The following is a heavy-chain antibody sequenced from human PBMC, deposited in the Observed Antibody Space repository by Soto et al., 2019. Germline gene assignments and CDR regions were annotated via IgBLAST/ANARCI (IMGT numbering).Heavy chain of an antibody. Sequence: QVQLVQSGAEVKKPGSSVKVSCKASGGTFSSYTISWVRQAPGQGLEWMGRIIPILGIANYAQKFQGRVTITADKSTSTAYMELSSXXXXXXXXXXXXRXXXXXXXXXYYPWDWYFDLWGRGTLVTVSS. V-gene: IGHV1-69*02. D-gene: IGHD3-22*01. CDR3: XRXXXXXXXXXYYPWDWYFDL. CDR2: IIPILGIA. J-gene: IGHJ2*01. CDR1: GGTFSSYT.